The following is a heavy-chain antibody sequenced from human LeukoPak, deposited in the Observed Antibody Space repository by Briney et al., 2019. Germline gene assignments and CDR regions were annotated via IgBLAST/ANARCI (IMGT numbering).Heavy chain of an antibody. CDR2: IYHSGST. J-gene: IGHJ5*02. D-gene: IGHD2-2*01. CDR1: GVSISSYY. CDR3: AREGVVVPAAIRWFDP. Sequence: SETLSLTCTVSGVSISSYYWGWIRQPPGKGLEWIGSIYHSGSTYYNPSLKSRVTISVDTSKNQFSLKLSSVTAADTAVYYCAREGVVVPAAIRWFDPWGQGTLVTVSS. V-gene: IGHV4-38-2*02.